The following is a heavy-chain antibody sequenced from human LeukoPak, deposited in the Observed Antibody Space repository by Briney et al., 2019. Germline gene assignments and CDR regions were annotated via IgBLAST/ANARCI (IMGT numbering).Heavy chain of an antibody. Sequence: ASVKVSCKTSGYTFISYGISWVRQAPGQGLEWMGWITSYNGNTNYAQNLQGRVTMTTDTSTSTAHMELRSLRSDDTAVYYCARDPPRWRIVPAADYRGQGTLVTVSS. CDR1: GYTFISYG. CDR3: ARDPPRWRIVPAADY. V-gene: IGHV1-18*01. D-gene: IGHD2-2*01. J-gene: IGHJ4*02. CDR2: ITSYNGNT.